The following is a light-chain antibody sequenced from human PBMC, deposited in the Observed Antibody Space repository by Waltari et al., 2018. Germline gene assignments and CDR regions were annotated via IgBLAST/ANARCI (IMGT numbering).Light chain of an antibody. Sequence: DAQMTQSPSSLSASVGDRVTITCQSSQDISHFLNWYQQKPGTPPKLLITDASTLQTGVPSRFSGGRSGTQFTFTVNGLQPEDVATYFCQQYDNLPLTFGGGTKVEI. CDR2: DAS. CDR1: QDISHF. J-gene: IGKJ4*01. V-gene: IGKV1-33*01. CDR3: QQYDNLPLT.